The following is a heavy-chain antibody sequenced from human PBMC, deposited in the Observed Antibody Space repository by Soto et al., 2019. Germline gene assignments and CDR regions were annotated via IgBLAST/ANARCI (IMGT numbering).Heavy chain of an antibody. Sequence: QVQLQESGPGLVKPSETLSLTCTVSGGSLSPYYWSWIRQPPGKGLEWIGYIYHRGTTNYNPSLESRVSISVDTSKNHFSLKLSSVTAADTAVYYCARGGRYRYAMDVWGQGTTVSVSS. CDR3: ARGGRYRYAMDV. CDR1: GGSLSPYY. J-gene: IGHJ6*02. D-gene: IGHD1-1*01. V-gene: IGHV4-59*01. CDR2: IYHRGTT.